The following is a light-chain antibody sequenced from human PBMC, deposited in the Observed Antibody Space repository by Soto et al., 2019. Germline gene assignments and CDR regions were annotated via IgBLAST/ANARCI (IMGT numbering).Light chain of an antibody. CDR2: AAS. J-gene: IGKJ3*01. CDR1: QSVNSDF. CDR3: QHFGDSPPVFT. Sequence: IVLTQSPGTLSLSPGERATLSCRASQSVNSDFLAWYQQKPGQAPRLLIHAASSRATGIPDRFSGSGSGTDFTLTINRLEPEHFAVYYCQHFGDSPPVFTFGPGTKVDIK. V-gene: IGKV3-20*01.